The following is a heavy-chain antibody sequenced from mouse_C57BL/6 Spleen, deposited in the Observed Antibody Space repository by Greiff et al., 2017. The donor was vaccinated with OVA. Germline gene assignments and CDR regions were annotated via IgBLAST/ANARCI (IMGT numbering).Heavy chain of an antibody. V-gene: IGHV5-4*01. J-gene: IGHJ2*01. CDR1: GFTFSSYA. Sequence: EVQLVESGGGLVKPGGSLKLSCAASGFTFSSYAMSWVRQTPEKRLEWVATISDGGSYTYYPDKLKGRFTFSIDNSKNNLYLQLSHLTSEDTAMYNCAKVKDYGLDYWGQGTTLTVSS. CDR3: AKVKDYGLDY. CDR2: ISDGGSYT. D-gene: IGHD1-1*01.